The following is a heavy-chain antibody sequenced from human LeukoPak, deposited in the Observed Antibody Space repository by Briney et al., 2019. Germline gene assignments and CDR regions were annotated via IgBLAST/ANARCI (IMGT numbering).Heavy chain of an antibody. D-gene: IGHD1-26*01. V-gene: IGHV3-48*02. Sequence: TGGSLRLSCAASGITFNTYSMSWVRQAPGKGLEWVSYISRGSSTIYYADSVKGRFTISRDNAKNSLYLQMNSLRDEDTAVYYCLSGNYYFDYWGQGTLVTVSS. CDR1: GITFNTYS. CDR2: ISRGSSTI. J-gene: IGHJ4*02. CDR3: LSGNYYFDY.